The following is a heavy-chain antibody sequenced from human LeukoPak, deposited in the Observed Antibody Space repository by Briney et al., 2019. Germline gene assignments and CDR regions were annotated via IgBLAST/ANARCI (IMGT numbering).Heavy chain of an antibody. CDR1: GFAVTRNY. V-gene: IGHV3-66*01. CDR3: ARGRSYYYDNTGSFDY. D-gene: IGHD3-22*01. Sequence: QTGGSLRLSCAASGFAVTRNYMSWVRQAPGKGLEWVSIIYSAGSIYYADSVEGRFTISRDNSENTVYLQMNSLRAEDTAVYFCARGRSYYYDNTGSFDYWGQGTLVTVSS. J-gene: IGHJ4*02. CDR2: IYSAGSI.